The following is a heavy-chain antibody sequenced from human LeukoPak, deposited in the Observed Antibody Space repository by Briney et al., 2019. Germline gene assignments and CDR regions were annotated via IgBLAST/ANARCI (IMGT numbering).Heavy chain of an antibody. V-gene: IGHV3-11*04. J-gene: IGHJ4*02. CDR3: AKGVDGATGHIDY. D-gene: IGHD1-26*01. CDR1: GFTFSDYY. CDR2: ISSSGSTI. Sequence: GGSLRLSCAASGFTFSDYYMSWIRQAPGKGLEWVSYISSSGSTIYYADSVKGRFTISRDNSKNTLYLQMNSLRAEDTAVYYCAKGVDGATGHIDYWGQGTLVTVSS.